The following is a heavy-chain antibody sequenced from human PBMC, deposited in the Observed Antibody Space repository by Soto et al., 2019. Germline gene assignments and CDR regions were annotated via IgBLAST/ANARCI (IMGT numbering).Heavy chain of an antibody. CDR3: ARFTNCGGDCYYFDY. CDR1: GGSFSGYY. CDR2: INHSGST. D-gene: IGHD2-21*02. Sequence: SETLSLTCAVYGGSFSGYYWSWIRQPPGKGLEWIGEINHSGSTNSNPSLKSRVTISVDTSKNQFSLKLSSVTAADTAVYYCARFTNCGGDCYYFDYWGQGTLVTVSS. J-gene: IGHJ4*02. V-gene: IGHV4-34*01.